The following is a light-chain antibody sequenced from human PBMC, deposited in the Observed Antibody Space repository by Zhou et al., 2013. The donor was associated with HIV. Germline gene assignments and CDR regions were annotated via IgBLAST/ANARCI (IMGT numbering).Light chain of an antibody. CDR1: FSNVGKNS. CDR3: GTWESNLDHGV. CDR2: DND. Sequence: QSVLTQPPSVSAAPGQKVVISCSGSFSNVGKNSVSWYQQFPGAAPRLVIYDNDKRPSGIPDRFPGSKSDTSATLVITCLQTGDEAEYYCGTWESNLDHGVFGGGTTLTVL. V-gene: IGLV1-51*01. J-gene: IGLJ2*01.